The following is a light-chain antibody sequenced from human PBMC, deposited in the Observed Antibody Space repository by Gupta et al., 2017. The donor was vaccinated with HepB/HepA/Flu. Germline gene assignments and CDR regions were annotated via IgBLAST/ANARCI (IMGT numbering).Light chain of an antibody. CDR3: QAYDSSHVV. V-gene: IGLV1-40*01. CDR2: GKN. J-gene: IGLJ2*01. Sequence: QSVLTPPPSVSRAPGQSVTISCTGTSSNIGSKYDVHWYQQGSGTAPKLLIFGKNKRPAGVPDRFSGSKSGTSAALAISGLQAEDEADYYCQAYDSSHVVFGGGTKLTVL. CDR1: SSNIGSKYD.